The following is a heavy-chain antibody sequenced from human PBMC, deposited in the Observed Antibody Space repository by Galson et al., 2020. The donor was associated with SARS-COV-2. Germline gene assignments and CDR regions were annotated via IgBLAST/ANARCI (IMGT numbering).Heavy chain of an antibody. CDR1: GYTFTSYE. J-gene: IGHJ5*02. CDR3: ARSFDDDVTGLDT. D-gene: IGHD1-1*01. V-gene: IGHV1-8*01. CDR2: MNPNSGKT. Sequence: ASVKVSCQASGYTFTSYEINWVRQAAGQGLEWMGWMNPNSGKTDYAQKFQGRVTMTRTTSISTAYMELSSLKSDDTAVYYCARSFDDDVTGLDTWGQGTRVTVSA.